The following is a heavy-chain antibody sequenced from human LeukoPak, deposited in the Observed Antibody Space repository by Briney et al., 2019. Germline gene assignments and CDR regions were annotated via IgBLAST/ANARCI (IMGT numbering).Heavy chain of an antibody. V-gene: IGHV3-23*01. CDR1: GFTFSSYA. D-gene: IGHD3-22*01. Sequence: GGSLRLSCAASGFTFSSYAMSWVRQAPGKGLEWVSAISGSGGSTYYADSVKGRFTISRDNPKNTLYLQMNSLRAEDTAVYYCAKDATYYYDSSGYHALGYFDYWGQGTLVTVSS. CDR3: AKDATYYYDSSGYHALGYFDY. CDR2: ISGSGGST. J-gene: IGHJ4*02.